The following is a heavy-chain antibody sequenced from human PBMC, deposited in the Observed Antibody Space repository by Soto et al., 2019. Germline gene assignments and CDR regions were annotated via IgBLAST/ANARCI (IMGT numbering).Heavy chain of an antibody. CDR2: ISAYNGNT. CDR3: ARRRYYDILTGDNWFDP. Sequence: ASVKVSCKASGYTFPSYGISWVRQAPGQGLEWMGWISAYNGNTNYAQKLQGRVTMTTDTSTSTAYMELRSLRSDDTAVYYCARRRYYDILTGDNWFDPWGQGTLVTVSS. V-gene: IGHV1-18*01. J-gene: IGHJ5*02. CDR1: GYTFPSYG. D-gene: IGHD3-9*01.